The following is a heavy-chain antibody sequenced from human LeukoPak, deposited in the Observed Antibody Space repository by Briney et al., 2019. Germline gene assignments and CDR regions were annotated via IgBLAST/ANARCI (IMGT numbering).Heavy chain of an antibody. D-gene: IGHD6-13*01. CDR3: AKNIAAADSSGYYYYYMDV. CDR2: ISGSGGST. J-gene: IGHJ6*03. CDR1: GFTFSSYA. Sequence: KSGGSLRLSCAASGFTFSSYAMSWVRQAPGKGLEWVSAISGSGGSTYYADSVKGRFTISRDNSKNTLYLQMNSLRAEDTAVYYCAKNIAAADSSGYYYYYMDVWGKGTTVTVSS. V-gene: IGHV3-23*01.